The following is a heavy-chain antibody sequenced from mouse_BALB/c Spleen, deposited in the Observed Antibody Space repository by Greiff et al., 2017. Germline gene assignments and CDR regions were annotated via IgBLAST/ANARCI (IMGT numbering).Heavy chain of an antibody. Sequence: EVQGVESGGGLVKPGGSLKLSCAASGFTFSSYAMSWVRQTPEKRLEWVASISSGGSTYYPDSVKGRFTISRDNARNILYLQMSSLRSEDTAMYYCARGGIYYGYQYYYAMDYWGQGTSVTVSS. V-gene: IGHV5-6-5*01. CDR3: ARGGIYYGYQYYYAMDY. CDR2: ISSGGST. D-gene: IGHD2-2*01. CDR1: GFTFSSYA. J-gene: IGHJ4*01.